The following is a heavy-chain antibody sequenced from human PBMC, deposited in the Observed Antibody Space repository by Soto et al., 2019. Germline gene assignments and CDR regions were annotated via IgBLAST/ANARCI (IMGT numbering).Heavy chain of an antibody. CDR3: AKDLLMITFGGVIAHFDC. J-gene: IGHJ4*02. Sequence: EMQLLESGGGLEQPGGSLRLSCAASGFTFSHYAMSWVRQAPGKGLEWVSGISGGGDSTYYADSVKGRFTISRDNSKNTLYLQMNSLTAEDTAVYYCAKDLLMITFGGVIAHFDCWGQGTLVTVSS. V-gene: IGHV3-23*01. D-gene: IGHD3-16*02. CDR1: GFTFSHYA. CDR2: ISGGGDST.